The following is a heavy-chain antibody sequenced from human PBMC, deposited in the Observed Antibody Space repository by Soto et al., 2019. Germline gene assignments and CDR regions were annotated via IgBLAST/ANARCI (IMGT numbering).Heavy chain of an antibody. CDR1: GGSCSGDY. J-gene: IGHJ4*02. D-gene: IGHD3-22*01. V-gene: IGHV4-34*01. CDR2: INHSGST. Sequence: QVQLQQWGAGLLKPSETLSLTCAVYGGSCSGDYWSWIRQPPGKGLEWIGEINHSGSTNYNPSLKSRVTRSVDTSKNQFSLKRSSVTAADTAVYYCARGKLGYYDSSGYRAFAYWGQGTLVTVSS. CDR3: ARGKLGYYDSSGYRAFAY.